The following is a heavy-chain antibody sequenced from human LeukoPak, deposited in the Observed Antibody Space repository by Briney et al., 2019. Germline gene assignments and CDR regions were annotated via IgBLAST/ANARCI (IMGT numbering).Heavy chain of an antibody. CDR1: GFTFSSYA. V-gene: IGHV3-23*01. CDR3: AQRGYYDSSGYYFEGY. D-gene: IGHD3-22*01. CDR2: ISGSGGST. J-gene: IGHJ4*02. Sequence: GGSLRLSCAASGFTFSSYAMSWVRQAPGKGLEWVSAISGSGGSTYYADSVKGRFTISGDNSKNTLYLQMNSLRAEDTAVYYCAQRGYYDSSGYYFEGYWGQGTLVTVSS.